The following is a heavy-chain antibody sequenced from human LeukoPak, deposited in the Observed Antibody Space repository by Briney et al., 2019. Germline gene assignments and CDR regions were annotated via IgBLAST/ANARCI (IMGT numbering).Heavy chain of an antibody. J-gene: IGHJ5*02. CDR1: GGSFSGYY. D-gene: IGHD3-10*01. V-gene: IGHV4-34*01. CDR3: ARSRWFGEFFHLNWFDP. Sequence: PSETLSLTCAVYGGSFSGYYWSWIRQPPGKGLEWIGEINHSGSTNYNPSLKSRVTISVDTSKNQFSLKLSSVTAADTAVYYCARSRWFGEFFHLNWFDPWGQGTLVTVSS. CDR2: INHSGST.